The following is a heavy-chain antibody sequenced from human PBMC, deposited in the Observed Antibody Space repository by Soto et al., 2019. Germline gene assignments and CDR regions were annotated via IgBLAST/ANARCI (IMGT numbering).Heavy chain of an antibody. CDR2: IYHSGNT. J-gene: IGHJ4*02. Sequence: QVQLQESGPGLVKPSGTLSLTCAVSGGSISSSNWWSWVRQPPGKGLEWIGEIYHSGNTNYNPSLESRVPMAVDTSRNQFSLKLSSVTAADTAVYYCASRWGEGRVDSWGQGTLVTVSS. CDR1: GGSISSSNW. CDR3: ASRWGEGRVDS. V-gene: IGHV4-4*02. D-gene: IGHD3-10*01.